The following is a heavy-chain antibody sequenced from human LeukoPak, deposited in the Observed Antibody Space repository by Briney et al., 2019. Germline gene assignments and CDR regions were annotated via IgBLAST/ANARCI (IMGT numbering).Heavy chain of an antibody. J-gene: IGHJ5*02. CDR3: ARDRGRGTTTTGSNWFDP. CDR2: ISFHGSNK. D-gene: IGHD1-1*01. V-gene: IGHV3-30-3*01. CDR1: GFTFSSYA. Sequence: GRSLRLSCAVSGFTFSSYAMHWVRQAPGKGLEWVAVISFHGSNKYYADSVRGRFTISRDNSQNTLYLQMNSLRAEDTAVYYCARDRGRGTTTTGSNWFDPWGQGTLVTVSS.